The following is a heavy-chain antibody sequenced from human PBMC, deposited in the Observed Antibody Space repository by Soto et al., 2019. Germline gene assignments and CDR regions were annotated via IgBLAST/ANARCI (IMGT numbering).Heavy chain of an antibody. J-gene: IGHJ4*02. D-gene: IGHD3-3*01. CDR2: ISAYNGNT. CDR3: ARDLLEWILVGYFDY. CDR1: GYTFASYG. Sequence: GASVKAFCKPPGYTFASYGISCVLQASGQGLEWMGWISAYNGNTNYAQKLQGRVTMTTDTSPSTAYMELRSLRSDDTAVYYCARDLLEWILVGYFDYWGQGPLVTVYS. V-gene: IGHV1-18*01.